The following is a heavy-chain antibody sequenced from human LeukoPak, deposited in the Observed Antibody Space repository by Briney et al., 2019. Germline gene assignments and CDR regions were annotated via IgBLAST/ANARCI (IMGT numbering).Heavy chain of an antibody. V-gene: IGHV4-34*01. Sequence: SETLSLTCAVYGGSFSGYYWSWIRQPPGKELEWIGEINHSGSTNYNPSLKSRVTISVDTSKNQFSLKLSSVTAADTAVYYCARLSVDTAMGQRYYFDYWGQGTLVTVSS. CDR3: ARLSVDTAMGQRYYFDY. CDR1: GGSFSGYY. CDR2: INHSGST. J-gene: IGHJ4*02. D-gene: IGHD5-18*01.